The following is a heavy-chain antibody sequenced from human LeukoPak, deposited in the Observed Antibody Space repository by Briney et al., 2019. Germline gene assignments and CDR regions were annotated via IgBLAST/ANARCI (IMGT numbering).Heavy chain of an antibody. CDR1: GGTSSSYA. CDR2: IIHIFGTA. CDR3: ARDRSGIYFDY. J-gene: IGHJ4*02. Sequence: SVKVSCKASGGTSSSYAISSVRQTPGQGLEWTGGIIHIFGTANYAQKLQGRVTMTADESTSTAYMELSSLRSEDTAVYYCARDRSGIYFDYWGQGTLVTVSS. D-gene: IGHD3-3*01. V-gene: IGHV1-69*13.